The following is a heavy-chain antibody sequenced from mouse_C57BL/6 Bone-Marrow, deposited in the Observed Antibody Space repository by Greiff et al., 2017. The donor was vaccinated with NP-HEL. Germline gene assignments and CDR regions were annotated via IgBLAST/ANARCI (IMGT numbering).Heavy chain of an antibody. D-gene: IGHD1-1*01. V-gene: IGHV14-4*01. Sequence: VQLQQSGAELVRPGASVKLSCTASGFNIKDYYMHWVKQRPEQGLEWIGWIDPENGDTEYASKFQGKATITADTSSNTAYLQLSSLTSEDTAVYYCTRFTTVVDAMDYWGQGTSVTVSS. CDR2: IDPENGDT. J-gene: IGHJ4*01. CDR1: GFNIKDYY. CDR3: TRFTTVVDAMDY.